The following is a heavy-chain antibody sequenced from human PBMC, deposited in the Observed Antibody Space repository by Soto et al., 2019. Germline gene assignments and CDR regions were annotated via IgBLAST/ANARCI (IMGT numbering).Heavy chain of an antibody. CDR1: GYTFTDYY. D-gene: IGHD6-19*01. Sequence: QVQLVQSGAEVKKPGASVKVSCKASGYTFTDYYLHWVRQAPGQGLEWMGWINPSSGATSYAQNFQGRVTMTSDTSISTFYMEFSRLSSDDTAIYYCTRASAVAGGSSNSLPNDYWGQGTLVTVSS. CDR3: TRASAVAGGSSNSLPNDY. V-gene: IGHV1-2*02. J-gene: IGHJ4*02. CDR2: INPSSGAT.